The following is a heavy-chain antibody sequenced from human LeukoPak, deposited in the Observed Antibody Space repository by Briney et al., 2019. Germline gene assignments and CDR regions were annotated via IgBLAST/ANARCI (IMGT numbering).Heavy chain of an antibody. D-gene: IGHD1-26*01. J-gene: IGHJ4*02. V-gene: IGHV3-74*01. CDR1: GFTFSSYW. Sequence: GGSLRLSCAASGFTFSSYWMHWVRQAPGKGLVCVSRIKTDGSSTSYADSVKGRFTISRDNAKNTLHLQMNSLRAEDTAVYYCAREEVGAGLGFDYWGQGTLVPVSS. CDR3: AREEVGAGLGFDY. CDR2: IKTDGSST.